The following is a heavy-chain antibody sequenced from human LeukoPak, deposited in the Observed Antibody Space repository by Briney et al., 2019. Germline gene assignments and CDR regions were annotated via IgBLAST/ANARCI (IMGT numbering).Heavy chain of an antibody. CDR2: LYWNDDK. Sequence: SGPTLVKPTQTLTLTCTFSGFSLSTSGVGVGWIRQPPGKALEWLALLYWNDDKRHSPSLKSRLTITKDTSKNQVVLRMTNMDPVDTATYYCAHGTLGRIGPWGQGTLVTVSS. CDR3: AHGTLGRIGP. CDR1: GFSLSTSGVG. J-gene: IGHJ5*02. V-gene: IGHV2-5*01.